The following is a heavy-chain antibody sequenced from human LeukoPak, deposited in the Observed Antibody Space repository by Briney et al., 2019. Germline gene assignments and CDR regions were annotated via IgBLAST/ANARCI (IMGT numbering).Heavy chain of an antibody. J-gene: IGHJ4*02. CDR1: GGTFSSYA. D-gene: IGHD3-9*01. V-gene: IGHV1-69*01. CDR2: IIPIFGTA. Sequence: SVKVSCKTSGGTFSSYAISWVRQAPGQGLEWMGGIIPIFGTANYAQKFQGRVTITADESTSTAYMELSSLRSEDTAVYYCAMSYYDILTGFWGQGTLVTVSS. CDR3: AMSYYDILTGF.